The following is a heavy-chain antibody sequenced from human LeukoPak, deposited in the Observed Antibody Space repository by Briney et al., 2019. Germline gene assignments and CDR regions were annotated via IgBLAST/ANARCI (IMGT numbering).Heavy chain of an antibody. CDR3: ARDYYDSSGYYHRYAFDI. J-gene: IGHJ3*02. CDR2: IYYSGST. Sequence: SETLSLTCTVSGGSISSYYWSWIRQPPGKGLEWIGYIYYSGSTNYNPSLKSRVTISVDTSKNQFSLKLSSVTAADTAVYYCARDYYDSSGYYHRYAFDIWGQGTMVTVSS. D-gene: IGHD3-22*01. CDR1: GGSISSYY. V-gene: IGHV4-59*01.